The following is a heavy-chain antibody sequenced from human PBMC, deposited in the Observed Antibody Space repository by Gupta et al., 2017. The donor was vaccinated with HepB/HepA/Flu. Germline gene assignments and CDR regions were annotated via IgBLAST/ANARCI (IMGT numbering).Heavy chain of an antibody. CDR1: GGSVSSGSYY. Sequence: QVQLQESCPGLAKPSETLSLACTVSGGSVSSGSYYWSRIRQPPGKGLEWIGYIYYSGSTNYNPSLKSRVTMSVDTSNNQFSLKVSAVTAADTAVYYCATVNSVSKYCGHWGQGTLVTVSS. CDR3: ATVNSVSKYCGH. D-gene: IGHD4-11*01. CDR2: IYYSGST. J-gene: IGHJ4*02. V-gene: IGHV4-61*01.